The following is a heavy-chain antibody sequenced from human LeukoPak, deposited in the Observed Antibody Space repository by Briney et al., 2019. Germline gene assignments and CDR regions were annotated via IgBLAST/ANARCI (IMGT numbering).Heavy chain of an antibody. D-gene: IGHD4-17*01. J-gene: IGHJ4*02. CDR3: ATYFYGDYGSYYFDR. CDR2: IYHSGTT. V-gene: IGHV4-4*02. CDR1: GVSIISSHW. Sequence: SETLSLTCAFSGVSIISSHWWSWARQSPGKGLEWIGEIYHSGTTNYNPSLNSRVTMSVDKSKQQLSLNLRSVTAADTAVYYCATYFYGDYGSYYFDRWGQGTLVTVSS.